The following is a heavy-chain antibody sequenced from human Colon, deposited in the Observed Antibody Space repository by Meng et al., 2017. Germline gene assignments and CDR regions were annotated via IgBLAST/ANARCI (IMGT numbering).Heavy chain of an antibody. CDR1: GASVRSPDHQ. CDR2: ARIDYANT. CDR3: ARDYWGSLDF. Sequence: QVQLQGSGPGLGGPPETLSLICAVSGASVRSPDHQWGWVRQPPGKGLEWIGYARIDYANTNYNPSLKSRVNVSLDTSKNQFSLNVRSVTAADTAVYYCARDYWGSLDFWGQGILVTVSS. J-gene: IGHJ4*02. V-gene: IGHV4-61*08. D-gene: IGHD3-16*01.